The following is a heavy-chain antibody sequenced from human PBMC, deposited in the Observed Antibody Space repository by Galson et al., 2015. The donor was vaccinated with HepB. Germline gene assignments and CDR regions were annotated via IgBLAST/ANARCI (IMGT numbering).Heavy chain of an antibody. CDR1: GYNFTNYW. CDR2: IDPTDSYT. CDR3: ARQPYYYDALTGYYRVTYSFDY. D-gene: IGHD3-9*01. Sequence: QSGAEVKKPGESLRISCKTSGYNFTNYWVSCVRQMPGKGPEWMGKIDPTDSYTNYSPSFQGHVAISTDKSVSTAYLQWNSLKASDTAIYYCARQPYYYDALTGYYRVTYSFDYWGPGALVTVSS. V-gene: IGHV5-10-1*01. J-gene: IGHJ4*02.